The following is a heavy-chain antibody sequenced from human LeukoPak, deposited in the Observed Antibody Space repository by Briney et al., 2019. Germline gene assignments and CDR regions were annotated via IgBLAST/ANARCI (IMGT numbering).Heavy chain of an antibody. J-gene: IGHJ4*02. CDR2: ISSSGGGT. CDR1: GFTFSSYG. V-gene: IGHV3-23*01. Sequence: GGSLRLSCAASGFTFSSYGMNWVRQAAGRGREWVAGISSSGGGTYYADSVTGGFTISRHNYPKALHTQMKTLRAEDTPVYYSAKEHPTGYCSTTSCYGGHWGQGTLVTVSS. D-gene: IGHD2-2*01. CDR3: AKEHPTGYCSTTSCYGGH.